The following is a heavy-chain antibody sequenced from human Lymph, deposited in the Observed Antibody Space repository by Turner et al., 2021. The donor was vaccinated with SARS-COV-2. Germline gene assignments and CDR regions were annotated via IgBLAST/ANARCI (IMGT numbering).Heavy chain of an antibody. Sequence: QVQLQQWGAGLLKPSETLSLTCAVYGGSFSGYYWSWIRQPPGKGLEWIGEINHSGSTNYNPSLKSRVTISEDTSKKQFSLKLSSVTAADTAVYYCARVWVRWWYFDLWGRGTLVTVSS. D-gene: IGHD7-27*01. CDR2: INHSGST. CDR1: GGSFSGYY. CDR3: ARVWVRWWYFDL. J-gene: IGHJ2*01. V-gene: IGHV4-34*01.